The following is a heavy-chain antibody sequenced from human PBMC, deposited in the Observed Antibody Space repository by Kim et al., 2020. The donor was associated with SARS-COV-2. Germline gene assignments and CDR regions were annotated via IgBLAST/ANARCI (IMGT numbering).Heavy chain of an antibody. CDR2: IYYSGST. CDR1: GGSISSYY. Sequence: SETLSLTCTVSGGSISSYYWSWIRQPPGKGLEWIGYIYYSGSTNYNPSLKSRVTISVDTSKNQFSLKLSSVTAADTAVYYCARVRGYSGNYFDYWGQGTLVTVSS. CDR3: ARVRGYSGNYFDY. V-gene: IGHV4-59*01. D-gene: IGHD5-12*01. J-gene: IGHJ4*02.